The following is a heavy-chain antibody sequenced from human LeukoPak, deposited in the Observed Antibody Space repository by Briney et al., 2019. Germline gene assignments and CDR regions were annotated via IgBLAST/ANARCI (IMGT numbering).Heavy chain of an antibody. CDR2: FNPGDGET. D-gene: IGHD3-10*01. J-gene: IGHJ4*02. CDR1: GYTRSELS. CDR3: ATDRGY. V-gene: IGHV1-24*01. Sequence: VQVSCEVSGYTRSELSMNRMRQAPGKGLEWMGGFNPGDGETIYAQKFQGRVTMTEDTSTDTAYMELSSLRSEDTAVYYCATDRGYWGQGTLVTVSS.